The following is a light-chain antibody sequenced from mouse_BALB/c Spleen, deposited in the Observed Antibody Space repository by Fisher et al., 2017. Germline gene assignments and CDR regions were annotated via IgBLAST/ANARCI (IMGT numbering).Light chain of an antibody. Sequence: IVMTQTPAIMSASLGERVTMTCTASSSVSSSYLHWYQQKPGSSPKLWIYSTSNLASGVPARFSGSGSGTSYSLTISSVEAEDAATYYCQQWSSNPPTFGAGTKLELK. CDR1: SSVSSSY. CDR3: QQWSSNPPT. J-gene: IGKJ5*01. V-gene: IGKV4-74*01. CDR2: STS.